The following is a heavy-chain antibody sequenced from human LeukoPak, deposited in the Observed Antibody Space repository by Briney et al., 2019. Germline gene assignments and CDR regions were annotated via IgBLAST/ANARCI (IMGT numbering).Heavy chain of an antibody. CDR3: ARGRGVVTAIDY. D-gene: IGHD2-21*02. CDR1: GGSFSGYY. V-gene: IGHV4-34*01. J-gene: IGHJ4*02. Sequence: PSETLSLTCAVYGGSFSGYYWSWIRQPPGKGLEWIGEINHSGSTNYNPSLKSRVTISVDTSKKQFSLKRSSVTAADTAVYYCARGRGVVTAIDYWGQGTLVTVSS. CDR2: INHSGST.